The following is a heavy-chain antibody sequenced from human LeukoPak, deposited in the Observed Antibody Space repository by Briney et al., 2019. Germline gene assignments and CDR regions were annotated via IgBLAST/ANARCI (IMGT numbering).Heavy chain of an antibody. J-gene: IGHJ4*02. D-gene: IGHD3-10*01. CDR2: ISGSGGST. CDR3: AKDLYGSGRVRAPAELDY. V-gene: IGHV3-23*01. Sequence: GGSLRLSCAASGFTFSSYAMRWVRQAPRKGLELVSAISGSGGSTYYADSVKCRFTISRDNSKNTLYLQMNSLRAEDTAVYYCAKDLYGSGRVRAPAELDYWGQGTLVTVSS. CDR1: GFTFSSYA.